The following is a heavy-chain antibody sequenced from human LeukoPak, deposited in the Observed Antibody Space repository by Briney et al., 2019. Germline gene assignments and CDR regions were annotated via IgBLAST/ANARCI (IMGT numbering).Heavy chain of an antibody. CDR2: MNPNSGNT. D-gene: IGHD2-2*01. CDR1: GYTFTSYD. CDR3: ARAPIVVVPAASIMGIDY. V-gene: IGHV1-8*01. J-gene: IGHJ4*02. Sequence: ASVKVSCKASGYTFTSYDINWVRQATGQGLEWMGWMNPNSGNTGYAQKFQGRVTMTRNTSISTAYMELSSLRSEDTAVYYCARAPIVVVPAASIMGIDYWGQGTLVTFSS.